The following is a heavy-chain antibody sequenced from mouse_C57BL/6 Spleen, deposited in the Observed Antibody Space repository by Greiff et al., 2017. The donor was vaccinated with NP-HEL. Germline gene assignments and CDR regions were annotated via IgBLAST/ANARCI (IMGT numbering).Heavy chain of an antibody. CDR1: GYTFTSYW. D-gene: IGHD1-1*01. J-gene: IGHJ1*03. CDR3: ARALYYYGSSFPDWYFDV. Sequence: QQSCKASGYTFTSYWMHWVKQRPGRGLEWIGRIDPNSGGTKYNEKFKSKATLTVYKPSSTAYMQLSSLTSEDSAVYYCARALYYYGSSFPDWYFDVWGTGTTVTVSS. V-gene: IGHV1-72*01. CDR2: IDPNSGGT.